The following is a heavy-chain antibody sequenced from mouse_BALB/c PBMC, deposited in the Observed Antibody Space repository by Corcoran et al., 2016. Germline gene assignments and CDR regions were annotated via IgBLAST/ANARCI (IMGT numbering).Heavy chain of an antibody. J-gene: IGHJ2*01. CDR3: ARSATGPFFDY. CDR1: GYTFTNYG. Sequence: QIQLVQSGPELKKPGETVKISCKASGYTFTNYGMNWVKQAPGKGLKWMGWINTYTGEPTYADAFKGRFAFSLETSASTAYLQINNLKNEDTATYFCARSATGPFFDYWGQGTTLTVSS. V-gene: IGHV9-3-1*01. CDR2: INTYTGEP.